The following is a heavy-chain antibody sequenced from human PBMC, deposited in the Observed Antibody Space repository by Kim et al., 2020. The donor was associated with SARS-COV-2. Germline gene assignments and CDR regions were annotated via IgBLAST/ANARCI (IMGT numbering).Heavy chain of an antibody. CDR3: AREHCSGGSCYSEGSYFDY. Sequence: SRVTISVDTSNNQFSLKLSSVTAADTAVYYCAREHCSGGSCYSEGSYFDYWGQGTLVTVSS. V-gene: IGHV4-59*01. D-gene: IGHD2-15*01. J-gene: IGHJ4*02.